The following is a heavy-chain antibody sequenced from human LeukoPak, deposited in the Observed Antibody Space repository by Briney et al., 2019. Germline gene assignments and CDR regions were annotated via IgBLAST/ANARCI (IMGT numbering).Heavy chain of an antibody. D-gene: IGHD5-12*01. CDR3: ARDRLYSGYDPLDY. CDR1: GFTFSSYS. J-gene: IGHJ4*02. V-gene: IGHV3-48*01. Sequence: GGSLRLSCAASGFTFSSYSMNWVRQAPGKGLEWVSYISSSSSTIYYADSVKGRFTISRDNAKNSLYLQMNSLRAEDTAVYYCARDRLYSGYDPLDYWGQGTLVTVSS. CDR2: ISSSSSTI.